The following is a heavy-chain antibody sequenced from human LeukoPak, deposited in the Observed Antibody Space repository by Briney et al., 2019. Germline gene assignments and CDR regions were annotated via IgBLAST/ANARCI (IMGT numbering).Heavy chain of an antibody. CDR1: GVSVSHDY. Sequence: PGGSLRLSCAASGVSVSHDYMSWVRQAPGKGLEWVSVIYSRGTTYYADSVKGRFTISRDNSKNTLYLQMNSLRAEDTAVYYCARGFGQQLVPHFDYWGQGTLVTVSS. CDR3: ARGFGQQLVPHFDY. D-gene: IGHD6-13*01. V-gene: IGHV3-53*01. J-gene: IGHJ4*02. CDR2: IYSRGTT.